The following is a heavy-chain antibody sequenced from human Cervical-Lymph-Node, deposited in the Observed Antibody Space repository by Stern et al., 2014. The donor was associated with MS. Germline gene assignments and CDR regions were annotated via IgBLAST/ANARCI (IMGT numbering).Heavy chain of an antibody. CDR3: ARSAGGTHLVDP. J-gene: IGHJ5*02. CDR2: IRASGDHI. Sequence: VQLVESGGGLVKPGGSLRLSCAVSGFDVTDYYMTWIRQAPGKGLEWVSYIRASGDHIFYADSVRGRFTISRDNAKNSLYLQMNSLTVEDTAVYYCARSAGGTHLVDPWGQGTRVTVSS. V-gene: IGHV3-11*01. D-gene: IGHD1-26*01. CDR1: GFDVTDYY.